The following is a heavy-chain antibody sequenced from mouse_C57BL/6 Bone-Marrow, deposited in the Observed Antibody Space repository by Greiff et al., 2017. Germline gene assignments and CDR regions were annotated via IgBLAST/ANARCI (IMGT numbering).Heavy chain of an antibody. J-gene: IGHJ4*01. CDR1: GYTFTDYY. V-gene: IGHV1-19*01. Sequence: VQLQQSGPVLVKPGASVKMSCKASGYTFTDYYMNWVKQSHGKSLEWIGVINPYNGGTSYNQKFKGKATLTVDKSSSTAYMELNSLTSEDSAVYYCASKRDYAMDYWGQGTSVTVSS. CDR2: INPYNGGT. CDR3: ASKRDYAMDY.